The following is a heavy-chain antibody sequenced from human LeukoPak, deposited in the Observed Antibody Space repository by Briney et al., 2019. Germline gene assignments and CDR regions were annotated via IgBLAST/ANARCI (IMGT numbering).Heavy chain of an antibody. CDR2: IYSSGST. V-gene: IGHV3-66*01. J-gene: IGHJ3*02. D-gene: IGHD3-10*01. CDR3: ARDTVTYYYGSGSAPGAFDI. Sequence: GGSLRLSCAASGFAVSSNYMSWVRQAPGKGLEWVSVIYSSGSTYYADSVKGRFTISRDNSKNTLYLQMNSLRAEDTAVYYCARDTVTYYYGSGSAPGAFDIWGQGTMVTVSS. CDR1: GFAVSSNY.